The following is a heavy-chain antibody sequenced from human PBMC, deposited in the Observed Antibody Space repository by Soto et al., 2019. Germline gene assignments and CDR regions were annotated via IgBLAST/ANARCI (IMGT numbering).Heavy chain of an antibody. V-gene: IGHV3-74*01. CDR1: GFTFSTYW. CDR3: ARGVDYYDSSGYYFQGYGMDV. Sequence: PGGSLRLSCAASGFTFSTYWMHWVRQAPGKGPVWVSRIKSDGSRTYYADSVEGRFTISRDNSKNTLYLQMNSLRAEDTAVYYCARGVDYYDSSGYYFQGYGMDVWGQGTTVTVSS. J-gene: IGHJ6*02. D-gene: IGHD3-22*01. CDR2: IKSDGSRT.